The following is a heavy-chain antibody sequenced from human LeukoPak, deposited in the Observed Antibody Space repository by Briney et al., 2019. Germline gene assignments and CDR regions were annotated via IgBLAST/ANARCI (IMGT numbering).Heavy chain of an antibody. D-gene: IGHD1-26*01. V-gene: IGHV1-69*13. J-gene: IGHJ5*02. CDR1: GGTFSSYA. CDR3: ARGGYWENWFDP. CDR2: IIPIFGTA. Sequence: SVKVSCKASGGTFSSYAISWVRQGPGQGLEWMGGIIPIFGTANYAQKFQGRVTITADESTSTAYMELSSLRSEDTAVYYCARGGYWENWFDPWGQGTLVTVSS.